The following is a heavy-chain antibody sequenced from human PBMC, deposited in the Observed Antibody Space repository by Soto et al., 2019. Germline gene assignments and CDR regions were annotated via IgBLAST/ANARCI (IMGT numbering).Heavy chain of an antibody. J-gene: IGHJ3*02. V-gene: IGHV4-31*03. CDR3: ARVHLFLDEKGYCSGGSCYSPDAFDI. CDR2: IYYSGST. CDR1: GGSISSGGYY. D-gene: IGHD2-15*01. Sequence: PSETLSLTCTVSGGSISSGGYYWSWIRQHPGKGLEWIGYIYYSGSTYYNPSLKSRVTISVDTSKNQFSLKLSSVTADDTAVYYCARVHLFLDEKGYCSGGSCYSPDAFDIWGQGTMVTVSS.